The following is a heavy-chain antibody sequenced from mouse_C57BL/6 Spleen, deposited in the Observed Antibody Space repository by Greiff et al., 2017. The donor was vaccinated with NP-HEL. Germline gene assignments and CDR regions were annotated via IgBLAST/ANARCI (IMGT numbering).Heavy chain of an antibody. J-gene: IGHJ2*01. V-gene: IGHV1-50*01. CDR1: GYTFTSYW. Sequence: QVQLQQPGAELVKPGASVKLSCKASGYTFTSYWMQWVKQRPGQGLEWIGEIDPSDSYTNYNQKFKGKATLTVDTSSSTAYMQLSSLTSEDSAVYYCARVYYYGSSFDYWGQGTTLTVSS. D-gene: IGHD1-1*01. CDR2: IDPSDSYT. CDR3: ARVYYYGSSFDY.